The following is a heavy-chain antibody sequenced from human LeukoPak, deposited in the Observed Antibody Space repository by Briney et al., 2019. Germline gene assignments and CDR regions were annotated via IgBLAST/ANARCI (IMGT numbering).Heavy chain of an antibody. CDR2: IYTSGST. CDR1: GGSISSYY. CDR3: ARGGPSNWGLGWREYYFDY. V-gene: IGHV4-4*07. D-gene: IGHD7-27*01. Sequence: SETLSLTCTVSGGSISSYYWSWIRQPAGKGLEWIGRIYTSGSTNYNPSLKSRVTMSVDTSKNQFSLKLSSVTAADTAVYYCARGGPSNWGLGWREYYFDYWGQGTLVTVSS. J-gene: IGHJ4*02.